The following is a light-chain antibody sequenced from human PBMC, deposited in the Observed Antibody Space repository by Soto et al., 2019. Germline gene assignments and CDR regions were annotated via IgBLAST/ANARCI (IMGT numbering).Light chain of an antibody. Sequence: EIVLTQSPGTLSLSPGERATLSCRASQSVSSDYLAWYQQKPGQAPRLLIFGASSRATGIPDRFSGSGSGTGFTLTLSRLEPEDFAVYYCQQYGTSPYTFGQGTKLEIK. J-gene: IGKJ2*01. CDR3: QQYGTSPYT. V-gene: IGKV3-20*01. CDR1: QSVSSDY. CDR2: GAS.